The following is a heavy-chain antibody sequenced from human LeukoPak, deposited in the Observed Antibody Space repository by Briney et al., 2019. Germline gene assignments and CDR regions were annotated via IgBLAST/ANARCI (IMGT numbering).Heavy chain of an antibody. J-gene: IGHJ4*02. CDR2: INPNSGDT. CDR3: ARHRGEY. Sequence: ASVKVSCKTSGYTFTDYSIHWARQAPGQGLEWMGWINPNSGDTKYPQKFQGRVTMTADTSITTAFVEVNGLTSDDTAMYYCARHRGEYWGQGTLVTVSS. D-gene: IGHD3-10*01. V-gene: IGHV1-2*02. CDR1: GYTFTDYS.